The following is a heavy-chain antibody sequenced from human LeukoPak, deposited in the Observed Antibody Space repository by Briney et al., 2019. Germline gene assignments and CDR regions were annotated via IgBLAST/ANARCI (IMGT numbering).Heavy chain of an antibody. J-gene: IGHJ4*02. CDR1: GFXFSSYA. CDR3: AKELRYFDWLLSVTRGFDY. D-gene: IGHD3-9*01. V-gene: IGHV3-23*01. CDR2: ISGSGGST. Sequence: PGGSLRLSCAASGFXFSSYAISWVRQAPGKGQEWVSAISGSGGSTYYADSVKGRFTISRDNSKNTLYLQMNSLRPEDTAVYYCAKELRYFDWLLSVTRGFDYWGQGTLVTVSS.